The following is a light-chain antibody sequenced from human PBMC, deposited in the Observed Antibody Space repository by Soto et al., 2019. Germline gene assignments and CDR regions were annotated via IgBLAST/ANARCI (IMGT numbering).Light chain of an antibody. CDR2: DAS. CDR1: QDIYNY. CDR3: QQSHNLPLT. V-gene: IGKV1-33*01. J-gene: IGKJ4*01. Sequence: DIQMTQSPSSLSASVGDRVTITCQATQDIYNYLNWYQQKPGKAPELLIYDASHLERGVPSRFSGSGSGTYFTLAISSLQPADIATYYCQQSHNLPLTFGGGTKVQF.